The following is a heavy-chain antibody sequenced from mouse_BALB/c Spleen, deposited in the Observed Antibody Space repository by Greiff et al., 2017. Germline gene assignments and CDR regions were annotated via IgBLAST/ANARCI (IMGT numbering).Heavy chain of an antibody. CDR3: ARPVWDYYAMDY. V-gene: IGHV3-2*02. J-gene: IGHJ4*01. CDR1: GYSITSDYA. D-gene: IGHD4-1*01. CDR2: ISYSGST. Sequence: EVQLQQSGPGLVKPSQSLSLTCTVTGYSITSDYAWNWIRQFPGNKLEWMGYISYSGSTSYNPSLKSRISITRDTSKNQFFLQLNSVTTEDTATYYCARPVWDYYAMDYWGQGTSVTVSS.